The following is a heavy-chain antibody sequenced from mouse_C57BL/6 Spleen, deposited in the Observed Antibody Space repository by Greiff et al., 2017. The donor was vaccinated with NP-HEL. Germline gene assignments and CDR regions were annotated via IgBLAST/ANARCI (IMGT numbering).Heavy chain of an antibody. CDR1: GYSFTSYY. V-gene: IGHV1-66*01. CDR3: ARLDGYDGGFAY. Sequence: QVQLQQSGPELVKPGASVKISCKASGYSFTSYYIHWVKQRPGQGLEWIGWIYPGSGNTKYNEKFKGKATLTADTSSSTAYMQLSSLTSEDSAVYYCARLDGYDGGFAYWGQGTLVTVSA. J-gene: IGHJ3*01. CDR2: IYPGSGNT. D-gene: IGHD2-2*01.